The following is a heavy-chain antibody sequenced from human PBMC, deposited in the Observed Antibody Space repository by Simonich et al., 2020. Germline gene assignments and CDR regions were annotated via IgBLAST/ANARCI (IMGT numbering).Heavy chain of an antibody. J-gene: IGHJ3*02. CDR1: GGSFSGYY. Sequence: QVQLQQWGAGLLKPSETLSLTCAVYGGSFSGYYWSWNRQPPGEGLEWIGEINHSVSTNYHPSLKSRVTISVDTSKNQFSLKLSSVTAADTAVYYCARPLGIVWAFDIWGQGTMVTVSS. CDR2: INHSVST. D-gene: IGHD3-16*01. CDR3: ARPLGIVWAFDI. V-gene: IGHV4-34*01.